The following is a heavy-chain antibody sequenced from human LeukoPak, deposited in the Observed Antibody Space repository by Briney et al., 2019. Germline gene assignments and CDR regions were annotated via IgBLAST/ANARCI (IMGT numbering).Heavy chain of an antibody. J-gene: IGHJ3*02. V-gene: IGHV3-64*02. D-gene: IGHD1-14*01. Sequence: GGSLRLSCAASGFRFSYHDMHWDRQAPGKGLEFVSSIGAAGAHTFYADSVKGRFTISRDNFQSTMYLQMDGLRPEDSAVYYCARELGGTKTGGFDIWGQGTVVTVSS. CDR3: ARELGGTKTGGFDI. CDR2: IGAAGAHT. CDR1: GFRFSYHD.